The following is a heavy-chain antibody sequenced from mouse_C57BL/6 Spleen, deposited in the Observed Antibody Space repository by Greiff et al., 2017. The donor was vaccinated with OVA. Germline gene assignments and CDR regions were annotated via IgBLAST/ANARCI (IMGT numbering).Heavy chain of an antibody. CDR3: ARHPGSYSWSAY. CDR1: GYTFTSYG. D-gene: IGHD6-1*01. CDR2: IYPSSCYT. J-gene: IGHJ3*01. V-gene: IGHV1-81*01. Sequence: VQLQQSGAELARPGASVKLSCKASGYTFTSYGIRWVKQRPGQGLEWIGEIYPSSCYTYYHEKFKGKATLTADKYSRTAYMELLSLTSEDSAVYVCARHPGSYSWSAYWGQGTLVTVSA.